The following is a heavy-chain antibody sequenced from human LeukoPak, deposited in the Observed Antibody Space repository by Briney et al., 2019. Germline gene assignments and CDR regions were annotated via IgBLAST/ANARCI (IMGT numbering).Heavy chain of an antibody. Sequence: AGGSLRLSCAASGFTFSSYWMIWVRQAPGKGLEWVAKIQQDGSEKYYVDSVKGRFTISRDNAKNSLYLQMNSLRAEDTAVYYCARNPPRYFNWGQGTLVTVSS. CDR2: IQQDGSEK. D-gene: IGHD1-26*01. CDR3: ARNPPRYFN. J-gene: IGHJ4*02. CDR1: GFTFSSYW. V-gene: IGHV3-7*05.